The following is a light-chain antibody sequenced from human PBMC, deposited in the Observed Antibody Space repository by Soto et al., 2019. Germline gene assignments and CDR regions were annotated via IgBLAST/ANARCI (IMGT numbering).Light chain of an antibody. Sequence: EIVMTQSPATLSVSPWERATLSCRAGQSVSRNLAWYQQKPGQAPRLLIYGASARATGIPARFSGSGSGTEFTLTICSLQSEDFAVYYCQQSNNWRTFGAGAKVEIK. CDR2: GAS. CDR3: QQSNNWRT. CDR1: QSVSRN. J-gene: IGKJ1*01. V-gene: IGKV3-15*01.